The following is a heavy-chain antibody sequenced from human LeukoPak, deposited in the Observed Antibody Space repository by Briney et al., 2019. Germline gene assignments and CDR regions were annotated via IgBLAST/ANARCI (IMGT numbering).Heavy chain of an antibody. J-gene: IGHJ5*02. Sequence: ASVKVSCKASGGTFSSYAISWVRQAPGQGLEWMGGIIPIFGTANYAQKFQGRVTITTDESTSTAYMELSSLRSEDTAVYYCARGYCSSTSCYTSNNWFDPWGQGTLVTVSS. V-gene: IGHV1-69*05. CDR3: ARGYCSSTSCYTSNNWFDP. D-gene: IGHD2-2*02. CDR2: IIPIFGTA. CDR1: GGTFSSYA.